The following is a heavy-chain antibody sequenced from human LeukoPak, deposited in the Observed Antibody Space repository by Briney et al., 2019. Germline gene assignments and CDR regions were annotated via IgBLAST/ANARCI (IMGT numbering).Heavy chain of an antibody. CDR3: AKDMRSAAGPVDIDY. D-gene: IGHD6-13*01. V-gene: IGHV3-9*01. Sequence: PGGSLRLSCAASGFTFDDYAMHWVRQGPGKGLEWVSGISWNSGSIGYADSVKGRFTISRDNAKNSLYLQMNSLRAEDTALYYCAKDMRSAAGPVDIDYWGQGTLVIVSS. CDR2: ISWNSGSI. J-gene: IGHJ4*02. CDR1: GFTFDDYA.